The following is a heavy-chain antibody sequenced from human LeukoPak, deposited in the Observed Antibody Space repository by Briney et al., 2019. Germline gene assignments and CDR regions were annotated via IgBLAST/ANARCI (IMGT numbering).Heavy chain of an antibody. CDR2: ISAYNGNT. V-gene: IGHV1-18*04. CDR1: GYTFTSYG. CDR3: ARIPPVVVPAAPNWFDP. Sequence: ASVKVSCEASGYTFTSYGISWVRQAPGQGLEWMGWISAYNGNTNYAQKLQGRVTMTTDTSTSTAYMELRSLRSDDTAVYYCARIPPVVVPAAPNWFDPWGQGTLVTVSS. D-gene: IGHD2-2*01. J-gene: IGHJ5*02.